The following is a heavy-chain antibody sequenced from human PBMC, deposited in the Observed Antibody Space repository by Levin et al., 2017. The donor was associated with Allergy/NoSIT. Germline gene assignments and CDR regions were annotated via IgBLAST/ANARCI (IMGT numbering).Heavy chain of an antibody. J-gene: IGHJ4*02. Sequence: PPGGSLRLSCAASGFTFSRYWMHWVRQAPGKGLVWVSRITGDGRETNYADSVGGRFTISRDNAKNTLYLEMNSLRAEDTAVYYCARGGCSSTSCLDYWGQGILVTVSS. V-gene: IGHV3-74*01. CDR3: ARGGCSSTSCLDY. CDR2: ITGDGRET. D-gene: IGHD2-2*01. CDR1: GFTFSRYW.